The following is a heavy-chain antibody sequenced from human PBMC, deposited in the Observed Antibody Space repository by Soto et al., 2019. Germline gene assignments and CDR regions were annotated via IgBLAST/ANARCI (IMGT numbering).Heavy chain of an antibody. CDR1: GGFISSGGYY. Sequence: QVQLQESGPGLVKPSQTLSLTCTVSGGFISSGGYYWTWIRQHPGKGLEWIGYIYNSRSAYYNPSLKSRVTKSVDPSKNQFSLDLSSVTAADTAVYYCARDSMTTSGGRTVDYYNYMDVWGKGTTVTVSS. CDR3: ARDSMTTSGGRTVDYYNYMDV. D-gene: IGHD3-16*01. V-gene: IGHV4-31*03. CDR2: IYNSRSA. J-gene: IGHJ6*03.